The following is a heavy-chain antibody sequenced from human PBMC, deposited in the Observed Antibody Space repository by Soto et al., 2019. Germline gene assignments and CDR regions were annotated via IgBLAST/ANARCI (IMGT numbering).Heavy chain of an antibody. CDR1: GGSISSSSYY. V-gene: IGHV4-39*01. Sequence: QLQLQESGPGLVKPSETLSLTCTVSGGSISSSSYYWGWIRQPPGKGLEWIGRIYYSGSTYYNPSLKSRVTISVDTSKNQFSLKLSSVTAADTAVYYCARQKSYGYSYGRYAYFDYWGQGTLVTDSS. CDR2: IYYSGST. D-gene: IGHD5-18*01. J-gene: IGHJ4*02. CDR3: ARQKSYGYSYGRYAYFDY.